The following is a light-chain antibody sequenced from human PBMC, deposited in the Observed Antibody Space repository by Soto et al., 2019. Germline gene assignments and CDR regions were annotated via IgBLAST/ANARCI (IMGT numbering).Light chain of an antibody. J-gene: IGKJ4*01. CDR3: LQDYNYALT. CDR1: QGIRND. Sequence: AIQMTQSPSSLSASVGDRVTITCRASQGIRNDLGWYQQKPGKAPKLLIYAASSLQSGVPSRFSGSGSCTDVTLTISSLQPEEFATYYCLQDYNYALTFGGGTKVDI. CDR2: AAS. V-gene: IGKV1-6*01.